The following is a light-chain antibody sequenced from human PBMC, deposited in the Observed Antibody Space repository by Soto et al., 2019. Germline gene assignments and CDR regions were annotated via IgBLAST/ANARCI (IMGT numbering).Light chain of an antibody. Sequence: QSALTQPPSASGSPGQSVTISCTGTFNDVGGYNYVSWYQQHPGKAPKVIIYEVYKRPSGVPDRFSGSKSGTSASLAITGLQAEDEADYYCQSYDNSLSAWVFGGGTKLTVL. CDR3: QSYDNSLSAWV. CDR1: FNDVGGYNY. CDR2: EVY. V-gene: IGLV2-8*01. J-gene: IGLJ3*02.